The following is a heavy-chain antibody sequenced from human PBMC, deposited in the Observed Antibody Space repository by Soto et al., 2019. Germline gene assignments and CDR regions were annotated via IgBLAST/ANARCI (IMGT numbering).Heavy chain of an antibody. Sequence: GGSLRLSCAASGFTFSTYAMNWVRRAPGKGLEWVSVISGSGGSIYYVDSVKGRFTISRDNSKNTLYLQMNSLRADDTAIYYCAKATKGSLYYYYGMDVWGQGTTVTVSS. CDR1: GFTFSTYA. CDR3: AKATKGSLYYYYGMDV. J-gene: IGHJ6*02. CDR2: ISGSGGSI. V-gene: IGHV3-23*01.